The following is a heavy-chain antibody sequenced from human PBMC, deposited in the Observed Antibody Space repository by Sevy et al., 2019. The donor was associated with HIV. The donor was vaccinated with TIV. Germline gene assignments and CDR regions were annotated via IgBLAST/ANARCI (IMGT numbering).Heavy chain of an antibody. CDR3: AGDGGITMVRGVISLRYYYDGMDV. J-gene: IGHJ6*02. V-gene: IGHV4-4*07. CDR2: IYTSGST. D-gene: IGHD3-10*01. CDR1: GGSISSYY. Sequence: SETLSLTCTVSGGSISSYYWSWIRQPAGKGLEWIGRIYTSGSTNYSPSLKSRVTMSVDTSKNQFSLKLSSVTAADTAVYYCAGDGGITMVRGVISLRYYYDGMDVWGQGTTVTVSS.